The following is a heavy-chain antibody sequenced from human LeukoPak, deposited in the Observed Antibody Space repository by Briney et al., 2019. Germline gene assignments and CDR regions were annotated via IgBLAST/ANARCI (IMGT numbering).Heavy chain of an antibody. CDR2: IRGSGGST. V-gene: IGHV3-23*01. CDR1: GFTFRSYG. J-gene: IGHJ6*03. CDR3: AREYYYYMDV. Sequence: GGSLRLSCAASGFTFRSYGMSWVRQAPGKGLEWVSAIRGSGGSTYCADSVKGRFTISRDNSKNTLYLQMNSLRAEDTAVYYCAREYYYYMDVWGKGTTVTVSS.